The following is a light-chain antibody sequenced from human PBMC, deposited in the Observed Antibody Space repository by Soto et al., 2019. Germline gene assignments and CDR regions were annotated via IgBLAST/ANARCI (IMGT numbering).Light chain of an antibody. Sequence: EILMTQSPATLSVSPGERATLSCRASQSVSINLAWYQQNPGQAPRLLIYGASTRATGIQARFSGSGSGTEFTLTISSLQYEDFAVYYCQQYNNWPPYTFGQGTKLEIK. CDR1: QSVSIN. CDR2: GAS. CDR3: QQYNNWPPYT. J-gene: IGKJ2*01. V-gene: IGKV3-15*01.